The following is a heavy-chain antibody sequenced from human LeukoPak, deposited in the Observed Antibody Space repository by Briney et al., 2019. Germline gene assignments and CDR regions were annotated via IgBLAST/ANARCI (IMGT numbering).Heavy chain of an antibody. D-gene: IGHD3-16*01. V-gene: IGHV4-59*13. CDR2: MYYSGNT. CDR3: ARAFTSWSFDY. CDR1: GVSISSYY. Sequence: SETLSLTCSVSGVSISSYYWSWIRQPPGKGLEWIGYMYYSGNTKYNPSLKSRVAISVDTSKNQFSLKLTSVTAADTAVYYCARAFTSWSFDYWGLGTLVTVSS. J-gene: IGHJ4*02.